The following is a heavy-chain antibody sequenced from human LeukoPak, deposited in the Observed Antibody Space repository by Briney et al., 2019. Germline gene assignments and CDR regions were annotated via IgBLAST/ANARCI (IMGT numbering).Heavy chain of an antibody. CDR3: ATVFPAFEGPDYYDSSGYFGTKVHHDAFDI. CDR1: GYTLTELS. Sequence: GASVKVSCKVSGYTLTELSMHWVRQAPGKGLEWMGGFDPEDGETIYAQKFQGRVTMTEDTSTDTAYMELSSLRSEGTAVYYCATVFPAFEGPDYYDSSGYFGTKVHHDAFDIWGQGTMVTVSS. V-gene: IGHV1-24*01. CDR2: FDPEDGET. D-gene: IGHD3-22*01. J-gene: IGHJ3*02.